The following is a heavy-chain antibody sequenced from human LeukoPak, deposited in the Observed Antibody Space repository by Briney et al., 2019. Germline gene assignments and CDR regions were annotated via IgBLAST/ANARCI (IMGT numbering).Heavy chain of an antibody. Sequence: PGGSLRLSCAASGFIFNSYGMHWVCQAPGKGLEWVAVTWYDGNKRYHAESVKGRFTISRDNSKNTLYLQMNSLRVEDTAVYYCAKEGTAQISTWYDYWGQGTLVTVSS. J-gene: IGHJ4*02. CDR3: AKEGTAQISTWYDY. CDR2: TWYDGNKR. CDR1: GFIFNSYG. D-gene: IGHD6-13*01. V-gene: IGHV3-33*06.